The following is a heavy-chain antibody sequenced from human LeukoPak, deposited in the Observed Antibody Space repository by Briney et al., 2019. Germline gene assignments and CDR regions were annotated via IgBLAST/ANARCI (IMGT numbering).Heavy chain of an antibody. Sequence: RGGSLRLSCVVSGFTFSGHEMNWVRQAPGKGLEWVAQISATGGTTYFAEFARGRFTISRDNAKNSVWLQMSSLGAEDSAIYYCAAQYGSRSPFFFYAMDVWGPGTTVTVSS. J-gene: IGHJ6*02. CDR3: AAQYGSRSPFFFYAMDV. CDR2: ISATGGTT. D-gene: IGHD3-10*01. V-gene: IGHV3-48*03. CDR1: GFTFSGHE.